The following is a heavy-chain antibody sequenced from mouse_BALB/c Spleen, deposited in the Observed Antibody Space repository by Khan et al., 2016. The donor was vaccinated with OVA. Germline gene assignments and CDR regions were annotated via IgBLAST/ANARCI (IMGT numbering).Heavy chain of an antibody. Sequence: QVQLQQSGAELVKPGASVKISCKATGYTFSNFWIEWVKQRPGHGLEWIGEILPESGNTKYNEKFKGKATFTADTSSNTAYMQLSSLTSADSAVYEYATARYYGKTKDCWGQGTSLTVSA. CDR1: GYTFSNFW. D-gene: IGHD1-1*01. V-gene: IGHV1-9*01. CDR2: ILPESGNT. CDR3: ATARYYGKTKDC. J-gene: IGHJ4*01.